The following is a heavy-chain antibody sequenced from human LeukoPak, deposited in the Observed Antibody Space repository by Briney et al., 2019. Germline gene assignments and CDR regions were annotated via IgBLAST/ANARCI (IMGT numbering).Heavy chain of an antibody. CDR3: ARVGQALRARYCSGGSCKFDP. V-gene: IGHV1-8*01. CDR2: MNPNSGNT. Sequence: ASVKVSCKASGYTFSNYDINWVRQATGQGLEWMGWMNPNSGNTGYAQKFQGRVTITRNTSISTAYMELSSLRSEDTAVYYCARVGQALRARYCSGGSCKFDPWGQGTLVTVSS. CDR1: GYTFSNYD. J-gene: IGHJ5*02. D-gene: IGHD2-15*01.